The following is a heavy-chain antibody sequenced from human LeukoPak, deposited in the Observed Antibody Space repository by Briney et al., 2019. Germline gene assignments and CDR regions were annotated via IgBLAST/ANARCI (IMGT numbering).Heavy chain of an antibody. V-gene: IGHV3-7*01. J-gene: IGHJ4*02. Sequence: HPGGSLRLSCAAPGFTFSHYWMSWVRQAPGKGLEWVANITHDGREKYYVDSVKGRVAISRDNAKNSRYVHMNSLRVEDTAIYYCARDSLFGDLFDSWGQGTLVIVSA. CDR3: ARDSLFGDLFDS. D-gene: IGHD4-17*01. CDR1: GFTFSHYW. CDR2: ITHDGREK.